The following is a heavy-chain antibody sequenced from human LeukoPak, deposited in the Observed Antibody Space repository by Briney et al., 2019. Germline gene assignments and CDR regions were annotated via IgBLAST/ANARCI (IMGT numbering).Heavy chain of an antibody. CDR3: ARQSRDGSKTRGYYFDY. V-gene: IGHV5-51*01. D-gene: IGHD3-10*01. CDR2: IYPADSDT. J-gene: IGHJ4*02. Sequence: GESLKISCQVSGYIFTHYWIGWVRQMAGKGLESMGIIYPADSDTTYSPSFQGQVTISADKSISTVYLQWSSLKASDTAMYYCARQSRDGSKTRGYYFDYWGQGTLVTVSS. CDR1: GYIFTHYW.